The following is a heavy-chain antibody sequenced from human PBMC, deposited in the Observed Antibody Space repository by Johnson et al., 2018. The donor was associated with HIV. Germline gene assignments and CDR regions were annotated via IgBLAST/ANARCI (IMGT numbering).Heavy chain of an antibody. CDR3: ATHLIVGAIGAFDI. CDR1: VFAVSSNF. J-gene: IGHJ3*02. D-gene: IGHD1-26*01. Sequence: VQLVESGGGLIQPGGSLRLSCAASVFAVSSNFMSWVRQAPGKGLEWVSAIYSDGSPHSADYVKGRFPISRDNSKNTLYLQITSLGAEDTAVYFCATHLIVGAIGAFDIWGQGTMVTVSS. CDR2: IYSDGSP. V-gene: IGHV3-53*01.